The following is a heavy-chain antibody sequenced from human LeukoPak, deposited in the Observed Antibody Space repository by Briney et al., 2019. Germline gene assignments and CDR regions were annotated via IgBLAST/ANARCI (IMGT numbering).Heavy chain of an antibody. CDR1: GWSFSGYY. V-gene: IGHV4-34*01. D-gene: IGHD3-10*01. J-gene: IGHJ6*04. Sequence: PSETLSLTCAVYGWSFSGYYWSWIRQPPGKGREWIGEINHSGSTNYNPSLKSRVTISVETSKTQFSLKLSSVTAADTAVYYCARHRRFGELSSYYYGMDVWGRGTTVTASS. CDR2: INHSGST. CDR3: ARHRRFGELSSYYYGMDV.